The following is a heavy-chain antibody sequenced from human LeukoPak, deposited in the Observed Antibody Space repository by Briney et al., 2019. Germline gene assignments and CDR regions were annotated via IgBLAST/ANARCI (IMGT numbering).Heavy chain of an antibody. Sequence: KTSETLSLTCTVSGGSISSYYWSWIRQPPGKGLEWIGYIYYSGSTNYNPSLKSRVTISVDTSKNQFSLKLSSVTAADTAVYYCARTRGWRGYFDYWGQGTLVTVSS. D-gene: IGHD6-19*01. V-gene: IGHV4-59*08. CDR3: ARTRGWRGYFDY. CDR1: GGSISSYY. J-gene: IGHJ4*02. CDR2: IYYSGST.